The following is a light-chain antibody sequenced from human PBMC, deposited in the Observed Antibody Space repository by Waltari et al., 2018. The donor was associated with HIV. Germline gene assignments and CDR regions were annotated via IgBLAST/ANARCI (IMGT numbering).Light chain of an antibody. J-gene: IGLJ3*02. CDR1: SLRTDS. CDR2: PIH. V-gene: IGLV3-19*01. CDR3: NSRDRAGHHVV. Sequence: SELTQDPALSVAFGQTVSITCLGASLRTDSASWYLQKPGQAPVLVISPIHNRPSGIPDRFSGSSSGNTASLTITGAQAEDEGDYYCNSRDRAGHHVVFGGGTKLTVL.